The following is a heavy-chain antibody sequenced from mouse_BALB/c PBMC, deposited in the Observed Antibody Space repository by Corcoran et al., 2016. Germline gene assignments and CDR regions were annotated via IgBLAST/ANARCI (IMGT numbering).Heavy chain of an antibody. V-gene: IGHV9-3-1*01. CDR3: ASTTEVADYYAMDY. J-gene: IGHJ4*01. CDR2: INTYTGEP. CDR1: GYTFTNYG. Sequence: QIQLVQSGPELKKPGETVKISCKASGYTFTNYGMNWVKQAPGKGLKWMGWINTYTGEPTYADDFKGRFAFSLETSASTAYLQINNLKNEDTATYFCASTTEVADYYAMDYWGQGTSVTVSS. D-gene: IGHD1-1*01.